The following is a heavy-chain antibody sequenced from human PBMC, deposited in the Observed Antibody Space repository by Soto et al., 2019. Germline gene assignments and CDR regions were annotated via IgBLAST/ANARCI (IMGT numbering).Heavy chain of an antibody. Sequence: GGSLRLSCAASGFTFSDFYMSWIRQAPGKGLEWISYISSGSTNIFYADSVKGRFTVSRDNAKNPVYLQMDSLRAEDTAVYYCARDRNAAGSDYWGQGTLVTVSS. J-gene: IGHJ4*02. CDR1: GFTFSDFY. V-gene: IGHV3-11*01. CDR2: ISSGSTNI. D-gene: IGHD1-1*01. CDR3: ARDRNAAGSDY.